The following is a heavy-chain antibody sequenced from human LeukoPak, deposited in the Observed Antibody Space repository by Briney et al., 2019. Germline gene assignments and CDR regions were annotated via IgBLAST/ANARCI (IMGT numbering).Heavy chain of an antibody. Sequence: GGSLRLSCAASGFTFSSYSMNWVRQAPGKGLEWVSYISSSGSTIYYADSVKGRFTISRDNAKNSLYLQMNSLRAEDTAVYYCASSGSYPGGIDYWGQGTLVTVSS. D-gene: IGHD1-26*01. CDR2: ISSSGSTI. V-gene: IGHV3-48*04. CDR3: ASSGSYPGGIDY. CDR1: GFTFSSYS. J-gene: IGHJ4*02.